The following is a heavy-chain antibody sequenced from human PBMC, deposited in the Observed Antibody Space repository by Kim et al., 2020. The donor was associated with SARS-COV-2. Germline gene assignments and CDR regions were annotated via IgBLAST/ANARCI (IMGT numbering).Heavy chain of an antibody. CDR2: ISGSGGDT. Sequence: GGSLRLSCAASGFTFNNYAMNWVRQAPGKGLDWISSISGSGGDTYYADSVRGRFTISRDNSKSTLYLQMNSLKGEDTAVYYCAKDDNGDYVRFWGQGTLVTVA. J-gene: IGHJ4*01. CDR3: AKDDNGDYVRF. D-gene: IGHD4-17*01. V-gene: IGHV3-23*01. CDR1: GFTFNNYA.